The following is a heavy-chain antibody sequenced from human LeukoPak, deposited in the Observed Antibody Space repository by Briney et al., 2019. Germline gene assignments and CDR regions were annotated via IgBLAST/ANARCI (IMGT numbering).Heavy chain of an antibody. D-gene: IGHD4-17*01. CDR1: GFTFSAYR. CDR3: ARDRGLRNALRDAFDI. V-gene: IGHV3-21*01. J-gene: IGHJ3*02. CDR2: TSSSTGYI. Sequence: KPGGSLRLSCAASGFTFSAYRMNWVRQAPGKGLEWVSSTSSSTGYIYYADSAKGRFTISRDNAKNSLYLQMNSLRAEDTAVYYCARDRGLRNALRDAFDIWGQGTMVTVSS.